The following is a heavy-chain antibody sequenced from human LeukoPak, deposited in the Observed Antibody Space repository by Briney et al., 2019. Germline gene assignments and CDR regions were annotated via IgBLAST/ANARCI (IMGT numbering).Heavy chain of an antibody. CDR1: GGTFSSYA. D-gene: IGHD4-11*01. CDR3: ARVYLPDYSSNWFDP. J-gene: IGHJ5*02. CDR2: IIPIFGTA. Sequence: ASVKVSCKASGGTFSSYAISWVLQAPGQGLEWMGGIIPIFGTANYAQKFQGRVTITADESTSTAYMELSSLRSEDTAVYYCARVYLPDYSSNWFDPWGQGTLVTVSS. V-gene: IGHV1-69*13.